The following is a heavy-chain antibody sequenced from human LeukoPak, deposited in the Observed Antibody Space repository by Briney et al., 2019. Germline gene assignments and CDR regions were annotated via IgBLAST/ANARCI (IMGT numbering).Heavy chain of an antibody. CDR1: GFTFSSYG. V-gene: IGHV3-33*01. CDR3: ARDSSWGQWLSHFDY. J-gene: IGHJ4*02. Sequence: GRSLRLSCAASGFTFSSYGMHWVRQAPGKGLEWAAVIWYDGSNKYYADSVKGRFTISRDNSKNTLYLQMNSLRAEDTAVYYCARDSSWGQWLSHFDYWGQGTLVTVSS. D-gene: IGHD6-19*01. CDR2: IWYDGSNK.